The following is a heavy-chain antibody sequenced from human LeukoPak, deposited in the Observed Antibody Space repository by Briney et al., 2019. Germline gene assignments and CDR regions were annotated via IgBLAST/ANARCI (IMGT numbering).Heavy chain of an antibody. D-gene: IGHD2-2*02. Sequence: QSGGSLRLSCAASGFIFGSYAVHWVRQAPGKRLEWVALISYDGSKKYDIDSVKGRFSISRDNSNNTVYLQMDSLRADDTAVYFCARDLHPWGCTTSSCYTIGYWGQGTLVTVSS. CDR3: ARDLHPWGCTTSSCYTIGY. V-gene: IGHV3-30*10. CDR1: GFIFGSYA. CDR2: ISYDGSKK. J-gene: IGHJ4*02.